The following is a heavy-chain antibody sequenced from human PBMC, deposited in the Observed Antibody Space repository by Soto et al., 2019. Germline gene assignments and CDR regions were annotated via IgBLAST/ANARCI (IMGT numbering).Heavy chain of an antibody. D-gene: IGHD3-3*01. CDR3: ARDTTYYDFWSGSTGYYYYMDV. Sequence: GGSLRLSCAASGFTFSNAWMNWVRQAPGKGLEWVGGINWNGGSTGYADSVKGRFTISRDNAKNSLYLQMNSLRAEDTALYHCARDTTYYDFWSGSTGYYYYMDVWGKGTTVTVSS. CDR1: GFTFSNAW. V-gene: IGHV3-20*01. CDR2: INWNGGST. J-gene: IGHJ6*03.